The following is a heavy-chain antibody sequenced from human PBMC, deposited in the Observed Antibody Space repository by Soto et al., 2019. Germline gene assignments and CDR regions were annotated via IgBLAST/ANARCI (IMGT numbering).Heavy chain of an antibody. Sequence: DVQLVESGGGLVQPGGSLRLSCAASGFSVSTNYMNWVRQAPGKRLEWVSIIYSGGDTYYGESVKGRFVISRDDSDNTLYLHMNSLRAEDTAVYYCTRVQVTSAATWNIFDYWGQGTLVTVSS. CDR1: GFSVSTNY. J-gene: IGHJ4*02. CDR3: TRVQVTSAATWNIFDY. CDR2: IYSGGDT. D-gene: IGHD1-1*01. V-gene: IGHV3-66*01.